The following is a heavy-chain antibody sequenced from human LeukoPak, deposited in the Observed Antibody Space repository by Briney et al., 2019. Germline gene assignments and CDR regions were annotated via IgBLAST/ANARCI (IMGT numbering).Heavy chain of an antibody. D-gene: IGHD3-16*01. CDR3: VRDLFGGGF. Sequence: ASVKVSCKASGYTFTSFYMHWVRQAPGQGLEWMGIINPSGGSTSYAQKFQGRVTMTRDMSTSTVYMELSSLRSEDTAVYYCVRDLFGGGFWGQGTPVTVSS. V-gene: IGHV1-46*01. J-gene: IGHJ4*02. CDR1: GYTFTSFY. CDR2: INPSGGST.